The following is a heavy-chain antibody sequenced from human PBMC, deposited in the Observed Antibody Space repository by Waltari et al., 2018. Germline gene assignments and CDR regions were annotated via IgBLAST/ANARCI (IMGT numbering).Heavy chain of an antibody. CDR2: INPNSGGT. V-gene: IGHV1-2*02. Sequence: QVQLVQSGAEVKKPGASVKVSCKASGYTFTGYYMHWVRPAPGQGLEWMGWINPNSGGTNYAQKFQGRVTMTRDTSISTAYMELSRLRSDDTAVYYCARDLRYFDWLLDAFDLWGQGTMVTVSS. J-gene: IGHJ3*01. CDR1: GYTFTGYY. CDR3: ARDLRYFDWLLDAFDL. D-gene: IGHD3-9*01.